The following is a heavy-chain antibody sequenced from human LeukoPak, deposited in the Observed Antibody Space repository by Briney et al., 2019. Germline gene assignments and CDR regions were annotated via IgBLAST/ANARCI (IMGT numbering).Heavy chain of an antibody. J-gene: IGHJ4*02. CDR2: ISGSGDST. D-gene: IGHD6-13*01. Sequence: GGSLRLSCAASGFTFSSYAMSWVRQAPGKGLEWVSAISGSGDSTYYGDSVKGRFTISRDNSKNTLYLQMNSLRAEDTAVYYCAKTRPLDSSSWSHGDYWGQGTLVTVS. CDR3: AKTRPLDSSSWSHGDY. CDR1: GFTFSSYA. V-gene: IGHV3-23*01.